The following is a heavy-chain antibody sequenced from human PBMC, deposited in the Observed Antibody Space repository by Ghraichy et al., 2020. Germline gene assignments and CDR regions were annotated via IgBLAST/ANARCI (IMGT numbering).Heavy chain of an antibody. CDR2: IIPILGIA. Sequence: SVKVSCKASGGTFSSYAISWVRQAPGQGLEWMGRIIPILGIANYAQKFQGRVTITADKSTSTAYMELSSLRSEDTAVYYCARETYYYGSGTVRFPGNYYYGLDVWGQGTTVTVSS. V-gene: IGHV1-69*04. CDR1: GGTFSSYA. J-gene: IGHJ6*02. D-gene: IGHD3-10*01. CDR3: ARETYYYGSGTVRFPGNYYYGLDV.